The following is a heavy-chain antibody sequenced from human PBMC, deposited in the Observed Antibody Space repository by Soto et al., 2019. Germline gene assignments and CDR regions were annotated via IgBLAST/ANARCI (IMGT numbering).Heavy chain of an antibody. D-gene: IGHD3-22*01. Sequence: XESLKVSWQCSGKSFTNYWIGWVRQMPGKGLEWMGIIYPGDSDTRYSPSFQGQVTISADKSISTAYLQWSSLKASDTAMYYCARPLYYHDSTGYYYYGMDVWGQGTTVTVSS. J-gene: IGHJ6*02. CDR2: IYPGDSDT. V-gene: IGHV5-51*01. CDR1: GKSFTNYW. CDR3: ARPLYYHDSTGYYYYGMDV.